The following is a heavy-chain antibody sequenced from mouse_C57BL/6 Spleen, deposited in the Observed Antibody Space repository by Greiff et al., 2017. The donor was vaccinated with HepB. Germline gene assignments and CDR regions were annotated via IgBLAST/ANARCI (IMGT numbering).Heavy chain of an antibody. Sequence: IQLQQSGPELVKPGASVKISCKASGYSFTGYYMNWVKQSPEKSLEWIGEINPSTGGTTYNQKFKAKATLTVDKSSSTAYMQLKSLTSEDSAVYYCARGGYYGSSYGYAMDYWGQGTSVTVSS. J-gene: IGHJ4*01. CDR1: GYSFTGYY. CDR3: ARGGYYGSSYGYAMDY. V-gene: IGHV1-42*01. D-gene: IGHD1-1*01. CDR2: INPSTGGT.